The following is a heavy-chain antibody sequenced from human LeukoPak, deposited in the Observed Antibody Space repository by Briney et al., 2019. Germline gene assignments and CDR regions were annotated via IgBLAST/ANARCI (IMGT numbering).Heavy chain of an antibody. D-gene: IGHD3-10*01. CDR1: GFTFSTYA. Sequence: PGGSLRLSCAASGFTFSTYAMHWVRQAPGKGLEYVSAISTNGVGTYYANSVKGRFIISRDNSKNTLYLQMGSLRAEDMAVYYCARYGSGSCYDYWCQGTLVTVSS. CDR3: ARYGSGSCYDY. CDR2: ISTNGVGT. V-gene: IGHV3-64*01. J-gene: IGHJ4*02.